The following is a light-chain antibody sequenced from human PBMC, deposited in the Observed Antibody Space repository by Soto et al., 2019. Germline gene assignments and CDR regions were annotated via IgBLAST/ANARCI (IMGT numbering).Light chain of an antibody. CDR2: GAS. J-gene: IGKJ5*01. CDR1: QGIGND. CDR3: LQHNSYAIT. V-gene: IGKV1-17*01. Sequence: DIQMTQSPSSLSASVGDRVTITCRASQGIGNDLGWYQQKPGKAPKRLIYGASNLQSGVPSRFSGSRSGTEFTLTISSLQPEDFATYYCLQHNSYAITFGQGTRLDIK.